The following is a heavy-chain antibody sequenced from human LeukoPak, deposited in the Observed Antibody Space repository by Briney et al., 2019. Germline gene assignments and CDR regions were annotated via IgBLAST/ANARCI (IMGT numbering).Heavy chain of an antibody. J-gene: IGHJ5*02. CDR1: GFTFSDYN. D-gene: IGHD3-22*01. V-gene: IGHV3-23*01. CDR3: AKSRWGYYDCGES. CDR2: MSRSGDII. Sequence: GGSLRLSCAASGFTFSDYNMNWVRQVPGKGLESVSYMSRSGDIIYYADSVKGRFTISRDNSKNTLYLQMNSQRAEDTAVYYCAKSRWGYYDCGESWGQGTLVTVSS.